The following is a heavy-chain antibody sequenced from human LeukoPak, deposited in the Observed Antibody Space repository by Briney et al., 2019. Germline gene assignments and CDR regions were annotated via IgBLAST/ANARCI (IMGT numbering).Heavy chain of an antibody. J-gene: IGHJ4*02. Sequence: ASVNVSCMASGYTFTGYYMHWVRQAPGQGLEWMGWINPNSGGTNYAQKFQGRVTMTRDTSISTAYMELSRLRSDDTAVYYCARSPLLYGDYDYWGQGTLVTVSS. CDR3: ARSPLLYGDYDY. V-gene: IGHV1-2*02. CDR2: INPNSGGT. D-gene: IGHD4-17*01. CDR1: GYTFTGYY.